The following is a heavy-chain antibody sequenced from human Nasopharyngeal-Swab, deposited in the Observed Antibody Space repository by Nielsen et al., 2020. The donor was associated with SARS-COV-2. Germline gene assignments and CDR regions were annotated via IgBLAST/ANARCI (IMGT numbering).Heavy chain of an antibody. J-gene: IGHJ4*02. V-gene: IGHV3-7*03. Sequence: GESLKISCGGSGFTFSDDWKSWVRQSPEKGLEWVANIKQDGTLKSYVDSVKGRFIISRDNAKNSLDLQMNSLRVEDTAVYYCVRNEIWGQGTLVTVSS. CDR3: VRNEI. CDR1: GFTFSDDW. CDR2: IKQDGTLK.